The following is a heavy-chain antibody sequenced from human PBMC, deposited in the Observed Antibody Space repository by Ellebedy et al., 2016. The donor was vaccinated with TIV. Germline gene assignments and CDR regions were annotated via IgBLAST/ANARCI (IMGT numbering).Heavy chain of an antibody. V-gene: IGHV1-69*13. Sequence: SVKVSCXASGGTFSSYSINWVRQAPGQGLEWMGRIIPVFGTTDYAQKFQGRVAITADQSTSTAYMELSGLRAEDTAIYYCAADPSPGTTPIGFDYWGQGTRVTVSS. CDR1: GGTFSSYS. J-gene: IGHJ4*02. D-gene: IGHD1-1*01. CDR2: IIPVFGTT. CDR3: AADPSPGTTPIGFDY.